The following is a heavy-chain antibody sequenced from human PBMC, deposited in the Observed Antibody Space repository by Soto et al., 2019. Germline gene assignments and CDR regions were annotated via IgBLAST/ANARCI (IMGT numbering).Heavy chain of an antibody. CDR2: ISGSDGKT. V-gene: IGHV3-23*01. CDR3: ARWSYLDY. D-gene: IGHD3-3*01. Sequence: GWSLRLSCASSVFSFVSYALSWVRQAPGKGLEWVSTISGSDGKTFYADSVKGRFSISRDTSQSTLYLQMNSLRADDTAMYYCARWSYLDYWGQGTRVTVSS. CDR1: VFSFVSYA. J-gene: IGHJ4*02.